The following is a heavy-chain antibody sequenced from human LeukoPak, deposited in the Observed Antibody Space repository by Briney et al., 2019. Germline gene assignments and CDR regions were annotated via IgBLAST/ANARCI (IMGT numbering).Heavy chain of an antibody. Sequence: EASVKVSCTASGYTFTDYHIHWVRQAPGQGLEWMGWINPNSGGTNYAEKFHGRLTTTRDTSISTAFMELSGLRSDDTAVYYCTRFRHVAVAGTPHFDYWGQGALVTVSS. D-gene: IGHD6-19*01. CDR2: INPNSGGT. CDR1: GYTFTDYH. V-gene: IGHV1-2*02. J-gene: IGHJ4*02. CDR3: TRFRHVAVAGTPHFDY.